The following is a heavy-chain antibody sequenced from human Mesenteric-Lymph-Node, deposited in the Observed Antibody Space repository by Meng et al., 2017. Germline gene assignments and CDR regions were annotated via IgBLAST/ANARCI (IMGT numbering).Heavy chain of an antibody. Sequence: GESLKISCAASGFTFSTYTMNWVRQAPGKGLEWVSSISASGANTHYADSVKGRFSISRDNSKNTLYLQMNSLRAEDTAVYYCAKSLVITTRYFDYWGQGTLVTVSS. CDR3: AKSLVITTRYFDY. J-gene: IGHJ4*02. V-gene: IGHV3-23*01. CDR1: GFTFSTYT. CDR2: ISASGANT. D-gene: IGHD4-11*01.